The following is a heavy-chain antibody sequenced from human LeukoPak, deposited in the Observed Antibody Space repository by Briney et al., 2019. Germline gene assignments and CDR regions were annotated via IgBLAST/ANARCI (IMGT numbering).Heavy chain of an antibody. Sequence: SVNVSCKASVGTFSSYAISGVRQPPGQGLEWMGGIIPIFGTANYAQKFQGRVTISEDESTSTAYMELSRMRYEETAVYYCAREGSVGANYFDYWGQGNVVTVSS. CDR1: VGTFSSYA. J-gene: IGHJ4*02. CDR2: IIPIFGTA. V-gene: IGHV1-69*13. D-gene: IGHD1-26*01. CDR3: AREGSVGANYFDY.